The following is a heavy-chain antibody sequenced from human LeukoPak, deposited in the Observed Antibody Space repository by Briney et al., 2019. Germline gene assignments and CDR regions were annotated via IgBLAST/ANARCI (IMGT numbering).Heavy chain of an antibody. CDR3: ARRDTAMVLFDY. J-gene: IGHJ4*02. Sequence: RPSETLSLTCTVSGGSMSTYYWTWIRQPPGKGLEWIGYIYYSGSTNYNPSLKSRVTTSVDTSKNQFSLKLSSVTAADTAVYYCARRDTAMVLFDYWGQGTLVTVSS. CDR1: GGSMSTYY. V-gene: IGHV4-59*08. D-gene: IGHD5-18*01. CDR2: IYYSGST.